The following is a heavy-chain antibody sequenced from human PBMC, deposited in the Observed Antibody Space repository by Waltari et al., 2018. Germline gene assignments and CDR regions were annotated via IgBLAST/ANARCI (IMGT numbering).Heavy chain of an antibody. J-gene: IGHJ4*02. CDR3: ARSRGMTYLDF. V-gene: IGHV2-5*02. CDR1: GFSLSRSGLT. Sequence: ESGPTVVKPTETLTLTCNFSGFSLSRSGLTVSWIRQPPGKALEWLAVIYWDDDTRYSPFLRTRLTITKDTSKNSVVLTLANMDPGDTAAYFCARSRGMTYLDFWGQGILVTVSS. CDR2: IYWDDDT. D-gene: IGHD3-10*01.